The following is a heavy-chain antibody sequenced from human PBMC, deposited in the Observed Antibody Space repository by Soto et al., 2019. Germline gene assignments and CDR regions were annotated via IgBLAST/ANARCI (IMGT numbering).Heavy chain of an antibody. CDR3: VKVYSSASYFPDY. Sequence: PGGSLRLSCAASGFTFSSYAMGWVRQTPGKGLEWFSAISARGDSTYYEVSVKGRFTISRDNSRNTLYPQMDNLRAEDTAVYSCVKVYSSASYFPDYWGQGTLVTVSS. V-gene: IGHV3-23*01. CDR2: ISARGDST. D-gene: IGHD3-22*01. CDR1: GFTFSSYA. J-gene: IGHJ4*02.